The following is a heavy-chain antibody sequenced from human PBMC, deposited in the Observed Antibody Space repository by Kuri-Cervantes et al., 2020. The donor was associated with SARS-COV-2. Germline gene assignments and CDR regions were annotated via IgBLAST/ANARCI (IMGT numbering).Heavy chain of an antibody. J-gene: IGHJ5*02. Sequence: GSLRLSCTVSGASISNGSYYWSWIRQPAGKGLEWIGEINHSGSTNYNPSLKSRVTISVDTSKNQFSLKLSSVTAADTAVYYCARHRWFDPWGQGTLVTVSS. CDR2: INHSGST. CDR1: GASISNGSYY. D-gene: IGHD1-14*01. CDR3: ARHRWFDP. V-gene: IGHV4-61*10.